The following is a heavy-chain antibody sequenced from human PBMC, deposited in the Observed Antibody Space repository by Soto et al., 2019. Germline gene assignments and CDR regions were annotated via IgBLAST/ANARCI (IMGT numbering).Heavy chain of an antibody. V-gene: IGHV4-31*03. Sequence: SETLSLTCTVSGGSISSGGYYWSWIRQHPGKGLEWIGYIYYSGSTYYNPSLKSRVTISVDTSKNQFSLKLSSVTAADTAVYYCARDRPDIVVVPAAMRARDYYYYMEVWGKGTTVTVSS. CDR1: GGSISSGGYY. CDR2: IYYSGST. J-gene: IGHJ6*03. D-gene: IGHD2-2*01. CDR3: ARDRPDIVVVPAAMRARDYYYYMEV.